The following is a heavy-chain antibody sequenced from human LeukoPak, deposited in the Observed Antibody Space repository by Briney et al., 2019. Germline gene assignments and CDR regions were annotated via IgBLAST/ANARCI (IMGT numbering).Heavy chain of an antibody. CDR2: VYYTGST. CDR1: GXSINNFY. Sequence: SETLSLTCTVSGXSINNFYGTWIRQPPGKGLECIGYVYYTGSTYYNPSLKNRVTISVDTSRNQFSLRLNYVTAADTAVYYCARDSSTVTTRHFDYWGQGTLVTVSS. CDR3: ARDSSTVTTRHFDY. V-gene: IGHV4-59*01. J-gene: IGHJ4*02. D-gene: IGHD4-17*01.